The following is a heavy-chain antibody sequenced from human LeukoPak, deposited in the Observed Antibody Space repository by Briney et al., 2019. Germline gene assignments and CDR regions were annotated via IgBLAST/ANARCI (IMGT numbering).Heavy chain of an antibody. J-gene: IGHJ4*02. Sequence: GGSLRLSCAASGFTFSSYGMHWVRQAPGKGLEWVAVTSYDGSNKYYADSVKGRFTISRDNSKNTLYLQMNSLRAEDTAVYYCAKFGTDVYYYDSSGYDDYWGQGTLVTVSS. CDR1: GFTFSSYG. CDR3: AKFGTDVYYYDSSGYDDY. D-gene: IGHD3-22*01. V-gene: IGHV3-30*18. CDR2: TSYDGSNK.